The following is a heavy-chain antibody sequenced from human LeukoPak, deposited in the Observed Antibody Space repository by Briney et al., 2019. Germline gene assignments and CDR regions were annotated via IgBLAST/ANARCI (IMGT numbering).Heavy chain of an antibody. Sequence: SETLSLTCTVSGGSITTTTYYWGWIRQPPGKGLEWIGSIYYSGNTCYNPSLKSRVTISVDTSKNQFSLKLSSVTAADTAVYYCARHLPNPRGFDPWGQGTLVTVSS. CDR2: IYYSGNT. CDR1: GGSITTTTYY. J-gene: IGHJ5*02. V-gene: IGHV4-39*01. CDR3: ARHLPNPRGFDP. D-gene: IGHD1-14*01.